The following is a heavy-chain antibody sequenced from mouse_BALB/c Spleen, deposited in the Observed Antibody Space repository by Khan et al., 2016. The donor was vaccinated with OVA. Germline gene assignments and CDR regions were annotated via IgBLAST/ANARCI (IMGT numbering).Heavy chain of an antibody. D-gene: IGHD1-2*01. J-gene: IGHJ2*01. V-gene: IGHV3-1*02. Sequence: EVQLQESGPGLVKPSQPLSLTCTVTGYSITSGYGWNWIRQFPGNKLEWMGYITYSGSTNYNPSLKSRISFTRDTSKNQFFLQLNSVTTEDTATYYCARTARIKYWGQGTTLTDSS. CDR1: GYSITSGYG. CDR3: ARTARIKY. CDR2: ITYSGST.